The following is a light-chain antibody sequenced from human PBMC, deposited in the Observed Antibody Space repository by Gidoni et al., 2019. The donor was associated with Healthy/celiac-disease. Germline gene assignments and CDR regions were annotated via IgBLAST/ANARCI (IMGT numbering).Light chain of an antibody. Sequence: DIQLTPSPSSLSASVRDRVTIPCRASQSMSSYLNWYQQKPGKAPKLLIYAASSLQSGVPSRFSGSGSGTDFTLTISSLQPEDFATYYCQQSYSTSPETFGQGTKVEIK. CDR2: AAS. CDR1: QSMSSY. CDR3: QQSYSTSPET. J-gene: IGKJ1*01. V-gene: IGKV1-39*01.